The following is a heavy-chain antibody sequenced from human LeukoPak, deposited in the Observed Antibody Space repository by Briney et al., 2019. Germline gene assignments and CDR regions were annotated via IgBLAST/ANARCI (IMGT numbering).Heavy chain of an antibody. CDR3: ARTGLGSGSYPYYYYYYYMDV. J-gene: IGHJ6*03. V-gene: IGHV1-18*01. Sequence: GASVKVSCKASGYTFTSHGISWVRQAPGQGLEWMGWISAYNGNTNYAQKLQGRVTMTTDTSTSTAYMELRSLRSDDTAVYYCARTGLGSGSYPYYYYYYYMDVWGKGTTVTVS. CDR2: ISAYNGNT. D-gene: IGHD3-10*01. CDR1: GYTFTSHG.